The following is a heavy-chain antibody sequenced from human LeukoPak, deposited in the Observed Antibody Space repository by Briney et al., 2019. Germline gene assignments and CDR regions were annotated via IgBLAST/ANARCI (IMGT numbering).Heavy chain of an antibody. D-gene: IGHD6-13*01. CDR3: ARNNTRTVSRGSSRRRANAFDI. J-gene: IGHJ3*02. CDR1: GSSISGGYY. V-gene: IGHV4-38-2*01. Sequence: SGTLSLTSAVSGSSISGGYYWGWIRQPPGKGLGWIGSIYHSGSTYYNPSLRSPVTISVDTSKNQFSLKLSSVTAADTAVYNCARNNTRTVSRGSSRRRANAFDIWGQGTMVTVSS. CDR2: IYHSGST.